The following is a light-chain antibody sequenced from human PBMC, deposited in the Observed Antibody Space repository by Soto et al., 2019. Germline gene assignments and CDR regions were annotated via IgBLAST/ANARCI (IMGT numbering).Light chain of an antibody. CDR2: GAS. CDR1: QSVSGSY. V-gene: IGKV3-20*01. J-gene: IGKJ2*01. CDR3: QHSGSLPWP. Sequence: EIVLTQSPGTLSLSPGERATLSCRASQSVSGSYLAWYQQKPGQAPRLLICGASSRATGIPDRFSGSGSGSDCTLTISRLEPEDFTGYYCQHSGSLPWPFG.